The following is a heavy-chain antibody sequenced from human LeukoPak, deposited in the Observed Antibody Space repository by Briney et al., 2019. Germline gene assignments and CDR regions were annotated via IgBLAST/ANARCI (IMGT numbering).Heavy chain of an antibody. CDR3: ARDHDSGSYYSWGDLYYYGMDV. J-gene: IGHJ6*02. Sequence: PGGSLRLSCEASGFTFRDYSMTWVRQAPGKGLEWVSSIDTPSPIINYADSVRGRFTISRDTARNSLYLQMRSLRAEDTAVYYCARDHDSGSYYSWGDLYYYGMDVWGQGTTVTVSS. CDR2: IDTPSPII. D-gene: IGHD1-26*01. CDR1: GFTFRDYS. V-gene: IGHV3-21*01.